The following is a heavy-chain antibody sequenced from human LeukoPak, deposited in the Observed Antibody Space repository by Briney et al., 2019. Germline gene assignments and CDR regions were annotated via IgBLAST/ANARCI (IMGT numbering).Heavy chain of an antibody. CDR2: IGGRDSGT. D-gene: IGHD3-9*01. V-gene: IGHV3-23*01. CDR1: GFTCSSYA. J-gene: IGHJ4*02. CDR3: AKWGDYDILTGYYDSDY. Sequence: GGSLRLSCAASGFTCSSYAMSWVRQAPGKGLEWVSAIGGRDSGTYYADSVRGRFTVSRDDPKNTLYLQMNTLRAEDTAVYYCAKWGDYDILTGYYDSDYWGQGTLVTVSS.